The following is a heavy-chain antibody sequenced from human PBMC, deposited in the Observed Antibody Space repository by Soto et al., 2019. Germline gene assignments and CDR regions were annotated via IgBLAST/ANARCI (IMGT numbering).Heavy chain of an antibody. Sequence: ASVKVSCKASGGTFSNYAINWVRQAPGQGLEWMGGSFPIFGTVNYAQKFQGRVTITADESTSTAYMELSSLRSEDTAVYYCATPPGYSGGWYGGGPPIDAFDIWGQGTMVTVSS. CDR3: ATPPGYSGGWYGGGPPIDAFDI. V-gene: IGHV1-69*13. J-gene: IGHJ3*02. CDR2: SFPIFGTV. CDR1: GGTFSNYA. D-gene: IGHD6-19*01.